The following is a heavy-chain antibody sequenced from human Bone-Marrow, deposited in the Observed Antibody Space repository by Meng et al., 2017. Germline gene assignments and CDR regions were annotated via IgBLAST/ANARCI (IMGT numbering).Heavy chain of an antibody. CDR3: ARALTPGYYRYNWFDP. D-gene: IGHD4-17*01. CDR2: INHSGST. CDR1: GDSISSGDYY. Sequence: QVQLQESGPGLVKPSQTLSLTCTVSGDSISSGDYYWSWVRQPPGKGLEWIGEINHSGSTNYNPSLKSRVTISVDTSKNQFSLKLSSVTAADMAVYYCARALTPGYYRYNWFDPWGQGTLVTVSS. V-gene: IGHV4-30-4*01. J-gene: IGHJ5*02.